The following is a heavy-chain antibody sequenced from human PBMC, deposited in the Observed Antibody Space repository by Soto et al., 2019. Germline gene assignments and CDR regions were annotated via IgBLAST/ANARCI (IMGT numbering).Heavy chain of an antibody. Sequence: PSETLSLTCTVSGGSISSSSYYWGWIRQPPGKGLEWIGSIYYSGNTYYNPSLKSRVTISVDTAKNQFSLKLSSVTAADTAVYYCARGRGIVATINRSLLFDYWGQGTLVTVSS. CDR3: ARGRGIVATINRSLLFDY. V-gene: IGHV4-39*07. D-gene: IGHD5-12*01. CDR2: IYYSGNT. CDR1: GGSISSSSYY. J-gene: IGHJ4*02.